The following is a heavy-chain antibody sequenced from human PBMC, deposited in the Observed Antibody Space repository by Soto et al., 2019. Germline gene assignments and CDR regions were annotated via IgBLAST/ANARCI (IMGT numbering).Heavy chain of an antibody. D-gene: IGHD1-1*01. J-gene: IGHJ6*02. Sequence: GESLKISCKGSAYSFTTYWIGWVRQMPGKCLEWMGIIYPCDSETRYSPSFQGQVTISADKSLSTAYLQWSSLKASDTAMYYCARGNGRPPQLFYYGMDVWGQGTTVTVSS. CDR2: IYPCDSET. V-gene: IGHV5-51*01. CDR3: ARGNGRPPQLFYYGMDV. CDR1: AYSFTTYW.